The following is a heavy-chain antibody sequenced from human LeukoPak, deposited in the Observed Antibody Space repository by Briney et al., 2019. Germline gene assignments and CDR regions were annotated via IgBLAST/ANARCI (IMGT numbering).Heavy chain of an antibody. CDR2: ISGSGGST. Sequence: GGSLRLSCAASGFTFSSYAMSWVRQAPGKGLEWVSAISGSGGSTYYADSVKGRFTVSRDNSKNTLYLQMNSLRAEDTAVYYCATQYYYDSSAFDIWGQGTMVTVSS. V-gene: IGHV3-23*01. CDR3: ATQYYYDSSAFDI. D-gene: IGHD3-22*01. CDR1: GFTFSSYA. J-gene: IGHJ3*02.